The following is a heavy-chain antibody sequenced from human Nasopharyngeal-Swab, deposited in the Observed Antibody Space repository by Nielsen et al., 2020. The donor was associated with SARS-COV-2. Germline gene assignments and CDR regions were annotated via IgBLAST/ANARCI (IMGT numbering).Heavy chain of an antibody. V-gene: IGHV1-2*02. CDR1: GYTFTGYY. J-gene: IGHJ4*02. CDR2: INPNSGGT. CDR3: ARVRADRYSSSWDFDY. D-gene: IGHD6-13*01. Sequence: ASVKVSCKASGYTFTGYYMHWVRRAPGQGLEWMGWINPNSGGTNYAQKFQGRVTMTRDTSISTAYMELSRLRSDDTAVYYCARVRADRYSSSWDFDYWGQGTLVTVSS.